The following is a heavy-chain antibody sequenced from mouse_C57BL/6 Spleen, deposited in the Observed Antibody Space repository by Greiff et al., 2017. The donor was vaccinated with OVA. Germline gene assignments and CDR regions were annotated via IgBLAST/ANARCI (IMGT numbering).Heavy chain of an antibody. Sequence: VQLQQSGAELARPGASVKLSCKASGYTFTSYGISWVKQRTGQGLEWIGEIYPRSGNTYYNEKFKGKATLTADKSSSTAYMELRSLTSEDSAVYFCARWGAYEYSYAMDYWGQGTSVTVSS. V-gene: IGHV1-81*01. J-gene: IGHJ4*01. CDR3: ARWGAYEYSYAMDY. CDR2: IYPRSGNT. CDR1: GYTFTSYG. D-gene: IGHD2-4*01.